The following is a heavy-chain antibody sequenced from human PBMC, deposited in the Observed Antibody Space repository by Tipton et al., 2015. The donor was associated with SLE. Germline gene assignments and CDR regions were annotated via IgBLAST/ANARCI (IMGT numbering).Heavy chain of an antibody. CDR1: GDSVFSDSAA. D-gene: IGHD2-21*01. CDR2: TYYRSQWYN. V-gene: IGHV6-1*01. Sequence: GLVKPSQTLSLTCAISGDSVFSDSAAWNWIRQSPSRGLEWLGRTYYRSQWYNEYAVSVESRITINPDTSSNQFSLQLNSVTPEDTAVYYCARGQCGGDCYDYWGQGTQVTVSS. CDR3: ARGQCGGDCYDY. J-gene: IGHJ4*02.